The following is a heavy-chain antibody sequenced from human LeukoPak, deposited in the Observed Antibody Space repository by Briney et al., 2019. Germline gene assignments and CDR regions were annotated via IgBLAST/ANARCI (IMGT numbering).Heavy chain of an antibody. J-gene: IGHJ4*02. CDR3: ARGSSGSYFDLDY. Sequence: GGSLRLSCAASGFTFSRYDMHWVRQATGKSLEWVSAIGTFGDTYYPDSVKGRFTVSRENAKNSLYLQMNSLRAEDTAVYYCARGSSGSYFDLDYWGQGTLVTVSS. V-gene: IGHV3-13*01. D-gene: IGHD1-26*01. CDR1: GFTFSRYD. CDR2: IGTFGDT.